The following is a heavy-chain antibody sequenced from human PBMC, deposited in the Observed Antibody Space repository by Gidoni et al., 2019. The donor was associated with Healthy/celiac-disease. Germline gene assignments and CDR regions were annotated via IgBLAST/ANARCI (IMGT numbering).Heavy chain of an antibody. CDR3: ARSGYCSGGSCYFYYYYGMDV. D-gene: IGHD2-15*01. CDR2: ISSSSSTI. CDR1: GFTFRSYS. Sequence: EVQLVESGGGLVQPGGSLRLSCAASGFTFRSYSMNWVRQAPGKGLEWVSYISSSSSTIYYADSVKGRFTISRDNAKNSLYLQMNSLRAEDTAVYYCARSGYCSGGSCYFYYYYGMDVWGQGTTVTVSS. V-gene: IGHV3-48*01. J-gene: IGHJ6*02.